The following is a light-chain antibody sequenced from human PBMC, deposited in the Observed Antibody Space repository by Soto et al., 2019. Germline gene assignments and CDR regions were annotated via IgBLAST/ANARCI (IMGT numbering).Light chain of an antibody. J-gene: IGKJ5*01. CDR1: QSVSSY. Sequence: DIVLTQSPATLSLSPGERATLSCRASQSVSSYLAWYQQKPGQAPRLLIYATSNRATGIPDRFSGSGSGTDFTLTISSLEPEDFAVYYCLQRGNWPLIGQGTRLEIK. V-gene: IGKV3-11*01. CDR3: LQRGNWPL. CDR2: ATS.